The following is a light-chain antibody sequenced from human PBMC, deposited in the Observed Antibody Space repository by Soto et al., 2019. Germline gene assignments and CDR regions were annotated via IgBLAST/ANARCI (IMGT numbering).Light chain of an antibody. J-gene: IGLJ1*01. CDR2: DVI. Sequence: QSALTQPRSVSGSPGQSVTISCSGTSSDVGGYNYVSWYQQRPGKAPKLMIYDVITRPSGVPDRFSGSKSGNTASLTISGLQAEDEADYFCCSYAGSYTFVFGTGTKVTVL. CDR1: SSDVGGYNY. V-gene: IGLV2-11*01. CDR3: CSYAGSYTFV.